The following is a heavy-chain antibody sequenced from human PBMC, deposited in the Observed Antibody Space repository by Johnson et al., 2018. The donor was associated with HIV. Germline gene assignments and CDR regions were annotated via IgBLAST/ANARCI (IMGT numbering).Heavy chain of an antibody. CDR2: ISYDGSNK. J-gene: IGHJ3*02. V-gene: IGHV3-30*04. Sequence: VQLVESGGGVVQPGRSLRLSCAASGFTFSSYAMHWVRQAPGKGLEWVAVISYDGSNKYYADSVKGRFTISRDNSKNTLYLQMNSLRAEDTAVYYCARGEAFDIWGQVTMVTVSS. D-gene: IGHD1-26*01. CDR1: GFTFSSYA. CDR3: ARGEAFDI.